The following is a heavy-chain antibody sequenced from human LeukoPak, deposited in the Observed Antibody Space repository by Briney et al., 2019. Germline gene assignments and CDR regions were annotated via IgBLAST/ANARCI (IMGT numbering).Heavy chain of an antibody. Sequence: SVKVSCKASGGTFSSYAISWVRQAPGQGLEWMGGIIPIFGTANYAQKLQGRVTMTTDTSTSTAYMELRSLRSDDTAVYYCARSPGGPYYYDSSGYYSNDYWGQGTLVTVSS. D-gene: IGHD3-22*01. CDR1: GGTFSSYA. J-gene: IGHJ4*02. V-gene: IGHV1-69*05. CDR3: ARSPGGPYYYDSSGYYSNDY. CDR2: IIPIFGTA.